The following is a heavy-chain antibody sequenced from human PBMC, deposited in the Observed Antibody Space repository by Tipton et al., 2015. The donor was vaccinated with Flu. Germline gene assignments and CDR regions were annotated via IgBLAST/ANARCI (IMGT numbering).Heavy chain of an antibody. J-gene: IGHJ4*02. V-gene: IGHV4-61*02. D-gene: IGHD3-10*01. CDR2: IYTTGST. Sequence: TLSLTCSVSGGSFSSGSYYWTWIRQSAGNGLEWIGRIYTTGSTNYNPSLKSRVTLSVDTNENQYSLKLSFVTAADTAVYNCARSPSYSGSGNHPYYLDLWGQGTLVTISS. CDR3: ARSPSYSGSGNHPYYLDL. CDR1: GGSFSSGSYY.